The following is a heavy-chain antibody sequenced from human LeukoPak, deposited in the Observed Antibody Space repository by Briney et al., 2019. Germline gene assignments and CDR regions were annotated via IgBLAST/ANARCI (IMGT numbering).Heavy chain of an antibody. Sequence: ASVTVSFTSSVYTFTVYYMHWVRQAPGQGLEWMGWINPNSGGTNYAQKFQGRVTMTRDTSISTAYMELSRLRSDDTAVYYCARANTRGYSYGYGFDYWGQGTLVTVSS. V-gene: IGHV1-2*02. J-gene: IGHJ4*02. D-gene: IGHD5-18*01. CDR1: VYTFTVYY. CDR3: ARANTRGYSYGYGFDY. CDR2: INPNSGGT.